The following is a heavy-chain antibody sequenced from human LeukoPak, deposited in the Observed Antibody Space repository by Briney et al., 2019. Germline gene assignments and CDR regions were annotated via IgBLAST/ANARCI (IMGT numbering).Heavy chain of an antibody. J-gene: IGHJ4*02. CDR3: ARVAEGYCSGGSCYDYYFDY. V-gene: IGHV4-30-4*01. Sequence: SETLSLTCTVSGGSISSGDYYWSWIRQPPGKGLEWIGYIYYSGSTYYNPSLESRVTISVDTSKNQFSLKLSSVTAADTAVYYCARVAEGYCSGGSCYDYYFDYWGQGTLVTVSS. CDR1: GGSISSGDYY. D-gene: IGHD2-15*01. CDR2: IYYSGST.